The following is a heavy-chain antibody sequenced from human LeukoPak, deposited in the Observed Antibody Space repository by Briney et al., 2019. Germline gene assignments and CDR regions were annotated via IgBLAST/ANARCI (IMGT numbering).Heavy chain of an antibody. Sequence: PGGSLRLSCAPPGFTFSSYWLHSVRQAPGKGLVWVSRINSDGSSTSYADSVKGRFTISRDNAKNTLYLQMNSLRAEDTAVYYCASYYDIFSTDALDIWGQGKMVTVSS. J-gene: IGHJ3*02. CDR2: INSDGSST. CDR1: GFTFSSYW. CDR3: ASYYDIFSTDALDI. D-gene: IGHD3-9*01. V-gene: IGHV3-74*01.